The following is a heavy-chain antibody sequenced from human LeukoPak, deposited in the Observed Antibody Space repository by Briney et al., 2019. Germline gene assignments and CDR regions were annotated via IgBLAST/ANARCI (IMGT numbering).Heavy chain of an antibody. D-gene: IGHD2-21*01. J-gene: IGHJ4*02. V-gene: IGHV4-59*01. CDR2: IYYSGST. CDR1: GGSISSYY. Sequence: PSETLSLTCTVSGGSISSYYWSWIRQPPGKGLEWIGYIYYSGSTNYNPSLKSRVTISVDTSKNQFSLKLSSVTAADTAVYYCAGLSHIADYWGQGTLVTVSS. CDR3: AGLSHIADY.